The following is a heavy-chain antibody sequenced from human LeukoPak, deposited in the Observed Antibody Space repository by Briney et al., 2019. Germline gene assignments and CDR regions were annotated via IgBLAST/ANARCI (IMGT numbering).Heavy chain of an antibody. CDR3: ARDLSQYYDFWSGYSYYYYYMDV. CDR1: GYTFTSHG. D-gene: IGHD3-3*01. J-gene: IGHJ6*03. Sequence: GASVKVSCKASGYTFTSHGISWVRQAPGQGLEGMGWINTNTGNPTYAQGFTGRFVFSLDTSVSTAYLQISSLKAEDTAVYYCARDLSQYYDFWSGYSYYYYYMDVWGKGTTVTVSS. CDR2: INTNTGNP. V-gene: IGHV7-4-1*02.